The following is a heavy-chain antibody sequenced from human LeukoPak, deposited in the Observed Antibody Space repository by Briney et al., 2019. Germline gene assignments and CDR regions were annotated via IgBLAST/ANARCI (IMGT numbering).Heavy chain of an antibody. CDR2: IKQDGSEK. Sequence: GGSLRLSCAASGFTFSSYWMSWVRQAPGKGLEWAANIKQDGSEKYYVDSVKGRFTISRDNAKNSLYLQMNSLRAEDTAVYYCARDSNYYDSSGPGWFDPWGQGTLVTVSS. V-gene: IGHV3-7*01. CDR1: GFTFSSYW. CDR3: ARDSNYYDSSGPGWFDP. D-gene: IGHD3-22*01. J-gene: IGHJ5*02.